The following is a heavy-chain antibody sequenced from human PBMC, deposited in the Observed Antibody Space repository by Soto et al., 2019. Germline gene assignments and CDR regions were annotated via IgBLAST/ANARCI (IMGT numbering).Heavy chain of an antibody. CDR1: GFMFENYA. V-gene: IGHV3-23*01. J-gene: IGHJ5*02. CDR2: VRGNSYGA. Sequence: GGSLRPSCAASGFMFENYAMIWVRQAPGKGLEWVATVRGNSYGAYYADSVRGRFIISRDNSKNTMSLQLNSLRDDDTAIYYCAKGKSENGVDWLDPWGPGTLVTVSS. D-gene: IGHD2-8*01. CDR3: AKGKSENGVDWLDP.